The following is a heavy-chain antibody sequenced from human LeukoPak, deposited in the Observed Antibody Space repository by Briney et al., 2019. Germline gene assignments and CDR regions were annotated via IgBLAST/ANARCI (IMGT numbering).Heavy chain of an antibody. Sequence: ASVTVSCTTSGYTFTDFYIHWVRQAPGQGLEWMGLIKPNSGVTKYAEKFQGRVTMTTETSMSTAFMELSRLRSDDTADYYCARDPPMAGTPSLDSWGQGTPVIVSS. J-gene: IGHJ5*01. D-gene: IGHD1-14*01. CDR3: ARDPPMAGTPSLDS. V-gene: IGHV1-2*02. CDR1: GYTFTDFY. CDR2: IKPNSGVT.